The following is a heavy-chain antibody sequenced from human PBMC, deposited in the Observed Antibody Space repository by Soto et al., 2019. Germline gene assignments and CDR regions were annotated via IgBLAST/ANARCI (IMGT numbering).Heavy chain of an antibody. V-gene: IGHV3-23*05. CDR1: GFSFSSYV. CDR3: AKGSGSSRPYYFDY. J-gene: IGHJ4*02. Sequence: PGGSLRLSCAASGFSFSSYVMSWVRQAPGKGLEWVSAISGGGYDSYHADSVKGRFTISRDNTKNTLYLQMNSLRAEDTAVYYCAKGSGSSRPYYFDYWGQGAPVTAPQ. CDR2: ISGGGYDS. D-gene: IGHD2-2*01.